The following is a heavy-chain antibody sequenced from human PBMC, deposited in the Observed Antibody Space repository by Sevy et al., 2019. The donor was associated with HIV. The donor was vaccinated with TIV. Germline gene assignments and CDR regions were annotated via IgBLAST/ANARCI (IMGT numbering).Heavy chain of an antibody. CDR3: ARHYYDYVWGSYRSANYFDY. D-gene: IGHD3-16*02. CDR2: INHSGST. V-gene: IGHV4-34*01. CDR1: GGSFSGYY. Sequence: SETLSLTCAVYGGSFSGYYWSWIRQPPGKGLEWIGEINHSGSTNYNPSLKSRVTISVDTSKNQFSLKLSSVTAAETAVYYCARHYYDYVWGSYRSANYFDYWGQGTLVTVSS. J-gene: IGHJ4*02.